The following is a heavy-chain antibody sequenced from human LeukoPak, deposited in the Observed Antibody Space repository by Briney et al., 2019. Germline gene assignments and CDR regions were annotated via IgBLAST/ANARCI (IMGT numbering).Heavy chain of an antibody. J-gene: IGHJ3*02. V-gene: IGHV1-8*01. CDR2: MNPNSGNT. CDR1: GYTFTSYD. D-gene: IGHD3-9*01. Sequence: ASVKVSCKASGYTFTSYDINWVRQATGQGLEWMGWMNPNSGNTGYAQKFQGRVTMTRNTSISTAYMELSSLRSEDTAVYYCARKGATYDILTGSDAFDIWGQGTMVTVSS. CDR3: ARKGATYDILTGSDAFDI.